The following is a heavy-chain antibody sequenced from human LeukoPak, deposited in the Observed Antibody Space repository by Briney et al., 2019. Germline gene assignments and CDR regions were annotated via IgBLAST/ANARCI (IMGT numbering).Heavy chain of an antibody. D-gene: IGHD2-15*01. CDR1: GFTFDDYG. CDR2: IKQDGSEK. V-gene: IGHV3-7*01. CDR3: ARDAEYCSGGSCYYYYYYMDV. J-gene: IGHJ6*03. Sequence: GGSLRLSCAASGFTFDDYGMSWVRQAPGKGLGWVANIKQDGSEKYYVDSVKGRFTISRDNAKNSLYLQMNSLRAEDTAVYYCARDAEYCSGGSCYYYYYYMDVWGKGTTVTVSS.